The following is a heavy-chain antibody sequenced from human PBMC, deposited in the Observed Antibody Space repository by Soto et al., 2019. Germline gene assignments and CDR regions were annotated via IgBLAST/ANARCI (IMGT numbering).Heavy chain of an antibody. D-gene: IGHD2-2*01. CDR3: ARATRGMTTYDY. J-gene: IGHJ4*02. CDR1: GGSISRNGYY. V-gene: IGHV4-31*03. Sequence: QVQLQESGPGLVKPSQTLSLTCTVSGGSISRNGYYWTWSRQRPGKGLEWIGYIYYSGNTYYNPSIKSRATISVNTTKNQFSLNLSSVTAADTAFYYCARATRGMTTYDYWGQGTLVTVSS. CDR2: IYYSGNT.